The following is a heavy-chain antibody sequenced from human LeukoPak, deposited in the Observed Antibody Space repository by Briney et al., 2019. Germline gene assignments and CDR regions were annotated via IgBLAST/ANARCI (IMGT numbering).Heavy chain of an antibody. D-gene: IGHD3-22*01. J-gene: IGHJ4*02. CDR2: IKSKTDGGTT. V-gene: IGHV3-15*01. CDR1: GFTFSNAW. CDR3: TGHDYYDSSGYWPFDY. Sequence: PGGSLRLSRAASGFTFSNAWMSWVRQAPGKGLEWVGRIKSKTDGGTTDYAAPVKGRFTISRDDSKNTLYLQMNSLKTEDTAVYYCTGHDYYDSSGYWPFDYWGQGTLVTVSS.